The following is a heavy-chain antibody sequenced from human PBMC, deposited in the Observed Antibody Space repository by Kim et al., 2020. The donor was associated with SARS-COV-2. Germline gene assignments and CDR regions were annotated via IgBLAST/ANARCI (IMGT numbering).Heavy chain of an antibody. D-gene: IGHD3-16*01. V-gene: IGHV3-21*01. J-gene: IGHJ6*02. CDR1: GFTFSRHA. Sequence: GGSLRLSCKASGFTFSRHAIDWVRQAPGKGLEWVSSVSGSSTFKNYAESVRGRFTISRDTSTKTVFLQITGLRVEDTAVYYCARWRGRRGICKTSECYDSGLDVWGQGTTVIVSS. CDR2: VSGSSTFK. CDR3: ARWRGRRGICKTSECYDSGLDV.